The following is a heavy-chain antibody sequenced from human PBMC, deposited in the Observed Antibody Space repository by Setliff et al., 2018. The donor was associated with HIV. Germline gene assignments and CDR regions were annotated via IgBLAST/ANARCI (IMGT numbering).Heavy chain of an antibody. V-gene: IGHV1-2*06. CDR2: IYPNSGGT. CDR1: GYTFTGYY. D-gene: IGHD6-19*01. Sequence: ASVKVSCKASGYTFTGYYMHWVRQAPGQGLEWMGRIYPNSGGTNYAQKFQGRVTMTRDTSISTAYMELSRLRSDDTAVYYCASEAPAVVPTLLPDYWGQGTLVTVS. CDR3: ASEAPAVVPTLLPDY. J-gene: IGHJ4*02.